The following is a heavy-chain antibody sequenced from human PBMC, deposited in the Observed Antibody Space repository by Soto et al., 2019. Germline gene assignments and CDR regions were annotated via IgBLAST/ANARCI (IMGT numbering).Heavy chain of an antibody. CDR2: IYPGDSDT. J-gene: IGHJ3*02. Sequence: GESLKISCKGSGYSFTSYWIGWVRQMPGKGLEWMGIIYPGDSDTRYSPSFQGQVTISADKSISTAYLQWSSQKASDTAMYYCARHKAPMYSSGWYDAFDIWGQGTMVTVSS. D-gene: IGHD6-19*01. V-gene: IGHV5-51*01. CDR1: GYSFTSYW. CDR3: ARHKAPMYSSGWYDAFDI.